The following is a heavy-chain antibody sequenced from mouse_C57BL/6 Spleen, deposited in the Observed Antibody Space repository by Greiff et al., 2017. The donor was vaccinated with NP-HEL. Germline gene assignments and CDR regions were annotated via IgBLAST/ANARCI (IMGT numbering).Heavy chain of an antibody. CDR2: IRLKSDNYAT. J-gene: IGHJ3*01. CDR3: TGLGIYYGNDFAY. CDR1: GFTFSNYW. V-gene: IGHV6-3*01. Sequence: EVKLVESGGGLVQPGGSMKLSCVASGFTFSNYWMNWVRQSPEQGLEWVAQIRLKSDNYATHYAESVKGRFTISRDDSKSSVYLQMNNLRAEDTGIYYCTGLGIYYGNDFAYWGQGTLVTVSA. D-gene: IGHD2-1*01.